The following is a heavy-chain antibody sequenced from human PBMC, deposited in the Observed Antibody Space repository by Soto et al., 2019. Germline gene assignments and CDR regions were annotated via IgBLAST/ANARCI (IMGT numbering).Heavy chain of an antibody. Sequence: PSETLSLTCTVSGGSISSYYWSWIRQPPGKGLEWIGYIYYSGSTNYNPSLKSRVTISVDTSKNQFSLKLSSVTAADTAVYYCAREGPIDRGYSGLIDYWGQGTLVTVSS. V-gene: IGHV4-59*01. CDR1: GGSISSYY. CDR3: AREGPIDRGYSGLIDY. CDR2: IYYSGST. D-gene: IGHD5-12*01. J-gene: IGHJ4*02.